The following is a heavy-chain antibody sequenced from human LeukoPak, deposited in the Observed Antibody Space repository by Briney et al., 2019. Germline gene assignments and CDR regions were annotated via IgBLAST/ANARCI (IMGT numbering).Heavy chain of an antibody. V-gene: IGHV3-7*01. CDR3: ARAFYDSSGYYYGY. J-gene: IGHJ4*02. D-gene: IGHD3-22*01. Sequence: PGGSLRLSCAASGFTFSRYWMSWVRQTPQKGLEWVANIKQDGSETYYVDSVKGRFTISRDNSKNTLYLQMNSLRAEDTAVYYCARAFYDSSGYYYGYWGQGTLVTVSS. CDR1: GFTFSRYW. CDR2: IKQDGSET.